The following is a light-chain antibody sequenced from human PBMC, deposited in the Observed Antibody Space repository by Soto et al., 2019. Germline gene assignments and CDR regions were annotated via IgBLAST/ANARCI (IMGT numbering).Light chain of an antibody. CDR1: QSVSSY. CDR3: QQRSNWPPG. CDR2: DAS. J-gene: IGKJ4*02. Sequence: EIVLTQSPATLSLSPGERATLSCRASQSVSSYLAWYQQKPGQAPRLLIYDASNRATGIPARFSGSGSGTDVTLTISSLEPEDVAVYYCQQRSNWPPGFGGGNKVEIK. V-gene: IGKV3-11*01.